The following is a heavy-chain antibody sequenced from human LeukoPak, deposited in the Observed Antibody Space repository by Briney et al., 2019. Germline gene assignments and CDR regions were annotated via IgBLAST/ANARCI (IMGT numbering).Heavy chain of an antibody. Sequence: KPSGTLSLTCNVSGDSIRNYYWSWIRQTPGKGLEWIGHIYDSGSTNYNPSLKSRVTISVDTSKNQFSLKVSSVTAADTAVYYCARLARGRWFGPWGQGTLVTVSS. CDR3: ARLARGRWFGP. V-gene: IGHV4-59*08. D-gene: IGHD6-6*01. CDR1: GDSIRNYY. CDR2: IYDSGST. J-gene: IGHJ5*02.